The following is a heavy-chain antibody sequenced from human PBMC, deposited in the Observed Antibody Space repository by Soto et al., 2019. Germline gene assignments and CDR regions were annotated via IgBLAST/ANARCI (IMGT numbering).Heavy chain of an antibody. D-gene: IGHD3-10*01. J-gene: IGHJ4*02. Sequence: PGGFPRLSGSSSGFPCRSYPMNLVREAPGKGLEWVSSISGNGDSTYYGDSVKGRFTVSRDNSKNTLYLQMNSLRAEDTAVYYCAKDPDGLVGDPLDYWGQGTLVTVSS. V-gene: IGHV3-23*01. CDR2: ISGNGDST. CDR3: AKDPDGLVGDPLDY. CDR1: GFPCRSYP.